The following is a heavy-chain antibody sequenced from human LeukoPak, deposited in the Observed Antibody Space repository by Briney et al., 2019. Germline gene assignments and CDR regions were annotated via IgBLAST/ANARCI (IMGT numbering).Heavy chain of an antibody. CDR2: INPSGGST. CDR3: ARDSAHYYDSSGRRKNWFDP. J-gene: IGHJ5*02. CDR1: GYTFTSYY. V-gene: IGHV1-46*03. D-gene: IGHD3-22*01. Sequence: GASVKVSCKASGYTFTSYYMHWVRQAPGQGLEWTGIINPSGGSTSYAQKFQGRVTLTRDTSTSTVYMELSSLRSEDTAVYYCARDSAHYYDSSGRRKNWFDPWGQGTLVTVSS.